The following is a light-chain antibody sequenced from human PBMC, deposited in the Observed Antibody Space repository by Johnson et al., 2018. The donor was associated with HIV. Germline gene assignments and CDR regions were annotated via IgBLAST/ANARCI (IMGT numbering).Light chain of an antibody. J-gene: IGLJ1*01. Sequence: QSVLTQPPSVSAAPGQKVDISCSGSSSNIESDYVSWYQQLPGTAPKLLIYDNNKRPSGIPDRFFGSKSGTSATLGITGLQTGDEADYYCGTWDVRLNIYVFGTGTKVTVL. CDR3: GTWDVRLNIYV. CDR1: SSNIESDY. CDR2: DNN. V-gene: IGLV1-51*01.